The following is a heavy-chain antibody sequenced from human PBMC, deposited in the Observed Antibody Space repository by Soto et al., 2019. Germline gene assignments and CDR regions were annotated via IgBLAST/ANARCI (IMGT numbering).Heavy chain of an antibody. CDR1: GGSISRYY. Sequence: SETLSLTCTVSGGSISRYYWSWIRQPPGKGLEWIGYIYHSGSTYYNPSLKSRVTISVDTSKNQFSLQLNSVTPEDTAVYYCARATPYSSGLDYWGQGTLVTVSS. V-gene: IGHV4-59*04. CDR2: IYHSGST. CDR3: ARATPYSSGLDY. J-gene: IGHJ4*02. D-gene: IGHD6-19*01.